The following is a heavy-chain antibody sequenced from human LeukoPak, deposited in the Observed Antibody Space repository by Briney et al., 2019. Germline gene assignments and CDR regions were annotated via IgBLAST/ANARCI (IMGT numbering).Heavy chain of an antibody. CDR1: GFTFSSSA. Sequence: GGSLRLSCAASGFTFSSSAMSWVRQAPGKGLEWVSNISGSGSGGSTYYADSVKGRFTVSRDNSKNTLYLQMKSLRAEDTAVYYCAKSPRGHYYGSGSYNYYYYMDVWGKGTTVTISS. CDR3: AKSPRGHYYGSGSYNYYYYMDV. J-gene: IGHJ6*03. D-gene: IGHD3-10*01. CDR2: ISGSGSGGST. V-gene: IGHV3-23*01.